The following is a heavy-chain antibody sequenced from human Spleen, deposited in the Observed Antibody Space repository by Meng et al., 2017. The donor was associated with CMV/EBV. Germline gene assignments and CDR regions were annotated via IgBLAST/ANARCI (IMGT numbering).Heavy chain of an antibody. CDR3: ATWVEMATPYYFDY. J-gene: IGHJ4*02. V-gene: IGHV1-8*01. Sequence: SGYPFSNYAINWVRQATGHGLEWMGWMNPNSGNTGYAQKFRGRVTMTWNTSISTAYMELSTLRSEDTAVYYCATWVEMATPYYFDYWGQGTLVTVSS. CDR2: MNPNSGNT. CDR1: GYPFSNYA. D-gene: IGHD5-24*01.